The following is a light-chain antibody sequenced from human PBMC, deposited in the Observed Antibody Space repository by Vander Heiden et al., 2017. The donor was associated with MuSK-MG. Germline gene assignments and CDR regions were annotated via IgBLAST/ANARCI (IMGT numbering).Light chain of an antibody. Sequence: EIVLTQSPGTLSLSPGDRATLSCRASQSLYRSSLAWYQQKPGQAPRLLIYGASSRATGIPDRFSGSGSGTDFTLIISRLEPEDFAIYYCQQYGSSPLYTFGPGTTLEIE. CDR3: QQYGSSPLYT. CDR1: QSLYRSS. V-gene: IGKV3-20*01. J-gene: IGKJ2*01. CDR2: GAS.